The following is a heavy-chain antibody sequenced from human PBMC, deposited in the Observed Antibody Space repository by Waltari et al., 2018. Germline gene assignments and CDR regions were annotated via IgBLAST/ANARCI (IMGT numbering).Heavy chain of an antibody. Sequence: QVQLVQSGAEVKKPGASVKVYCRGSGYSFTDFDIDWVRQAPVQGLEGMGWLSPHNGNSGYAPQFHGRVAISGDTAITTAYMELSSLTSDDTAVYYCARTTAARRTHYYYMDVWGEGTTVTISS. D-gene: IGHD6-6*01. CDR2: LSPHNGNS. CDR3: ARTTAARRTHYYYMDV. V-gene: IGHV1-8*03. CDR1: GYSFTDFD. J-gene: IGHJ6*03.